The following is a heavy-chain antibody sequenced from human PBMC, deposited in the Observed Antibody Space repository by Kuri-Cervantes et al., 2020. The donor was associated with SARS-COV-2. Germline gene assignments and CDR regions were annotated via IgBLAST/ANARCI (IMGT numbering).Heavy chain of an antibody. V-gene: IGHV3-9*01. CDR2: ISWNSGSI. D-gene: IGHD6-6*01. J-gene: IGHJ5*02. CDR1: GFTFSTYA. Sequence: SLKISCAASGFTFSTYAMTWVRQAPGKGLEWVSGISWNSGSIGYADSVKGRFTISRDNAKNSLYLQMNSLRAEDTALYYCAKDIREQLVGGVGWFDPWGQGTLVTASS. CDR3: AKDIREQLVGGVGWFDP.